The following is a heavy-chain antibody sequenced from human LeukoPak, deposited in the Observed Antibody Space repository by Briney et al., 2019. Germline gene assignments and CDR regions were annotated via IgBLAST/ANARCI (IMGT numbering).Heavy chain of an antibody. CDR3: VKSSGGARPHSRIFDF. V-gene: IGHV3-23*01. Sequence: GGSLRLSCAAPGLSISTYTMSWVRRAPGKGLEWVALVSPDGTDRYYADSVRGRFTISRDNSRNMMSLQMNSLRAEDTATYFCVKSSGGARPHSRIFDFWGQGTLITVSS. D-gene: IGHD3-10*01. CDR1: GLSISTYT. J-gene: IGHJ4*02. CDR2: VSPDGTDR.